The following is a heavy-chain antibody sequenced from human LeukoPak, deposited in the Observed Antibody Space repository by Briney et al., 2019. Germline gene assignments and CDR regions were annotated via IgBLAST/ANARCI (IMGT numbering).Heavy chain of an antibody. V-gene: IGHV4-38-2*01. CDR1: GYSISSGYY. J-gene: IGHJ4*02. Sequence: SETLSLTCAVSGYSISSGYYWGWIRQPPGKGLEWIGSIYHSGSTYYNPSLKSRVTISVDTSKNQFSLKLSSVTAADTAVYYCAVNYYGSGRPTNAFDYWGQGTLVTVSP. CDR3: AVNYYGSGRPTNAFDY. CDR2: IYHSGST. D-gene: IGHD3-10*01.